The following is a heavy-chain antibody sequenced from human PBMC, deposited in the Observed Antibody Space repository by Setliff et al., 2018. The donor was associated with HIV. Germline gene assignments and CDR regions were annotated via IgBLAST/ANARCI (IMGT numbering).Heavy chain of an antibody. V-gene: IGHV4-39*02. Sequence: SETLSLTCTVSGGSITSSTYYWGWIRQPPGKGLEWIGTVHYTGNTYHNPSLKSRVTISVVVSKNQISLKLTAVTAADSAVYYCAREADGIDFWGQGTLVTVSS. J-gene: IGHJ4*02. CDR3: AREADGIDF. CDR2: VHYTGNT. CDR1: GGSITSSTYY. D-gene: IGHD2-15*01.